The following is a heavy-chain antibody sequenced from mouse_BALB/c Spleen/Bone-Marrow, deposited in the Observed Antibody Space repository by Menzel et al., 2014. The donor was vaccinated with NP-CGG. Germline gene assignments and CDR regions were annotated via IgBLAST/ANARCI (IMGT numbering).Heavy chain of an antibody. J-gene: IGHJ4*01. Sequence: EVMLVESGGGLVQPGGSLKLSCAASGFTFSSYTMSWVRQTPEKRLEWVAYISNGGGSTYYPDTVNGRFTISRDNAKNTLYLQMSSLKSEDTAMYYCARGLRGYAMDYWGQGTSVTVSS. CDR1: GFTFSSYT. D-gene: IGHD2-4*01. CDR3: ARGLRGYAMDY. V-gene: IGHV5-12-2*01. CDR2: ISNGGGST.